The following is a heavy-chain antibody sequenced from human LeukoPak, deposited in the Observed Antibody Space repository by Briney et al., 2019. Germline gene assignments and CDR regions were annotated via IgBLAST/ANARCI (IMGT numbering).Heavy chain of an antibody. Sequence: GESLKISCKGSGYSFSNYWIGWVRQMPGKGLEWMGIIYPGDSDSSYSPSFQGQVTISADKSISTAYLQWSSLKASDTAMYYCARRLGLGSSGWKNFDYWGQGTLVTVSS. J-gene: IGHJ4*02. CDR2: IYPGDSDS. CDR1: GYSFSNYW. D-gene: IGHD6-19*01. V-gene: IGHV5-51*01. CDR3: ARRLGLGSSGWKNFDY.